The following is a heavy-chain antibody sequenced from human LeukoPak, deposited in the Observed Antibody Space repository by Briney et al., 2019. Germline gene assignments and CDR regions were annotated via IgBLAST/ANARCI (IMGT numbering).Heavy chain of an antibody. D-gene: IGHD6-13*01. CDR2: IYPGDSDT. Sequence: GESLKISCKGSGYSFTSYWIGWVRQMPGKGLEWMGIIYPGDSDTRYSPSSQGQVTISADKSISTAYLQWSSLKASDTAMYYCARHASYSSSRNWFDPWGQGTLVTVSS. CDR3: ARHASYSSSRNWFDP. J-gene: IGHJ5*02. V-gene: IGHV5-51*01. CDR1: GYSFTSYW.